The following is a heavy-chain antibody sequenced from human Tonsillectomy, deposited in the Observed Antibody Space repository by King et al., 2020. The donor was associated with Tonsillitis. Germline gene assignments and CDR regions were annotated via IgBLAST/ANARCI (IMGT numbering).Heavy chain of an antibody. Sequence: VQLVESGGGVVQPGRSLRLSCAASGFIFSSYAMHWVRQAPGKGLEWVAVISYDGSNKYYADSVKGRFTISRDNSKNTLYLQVNSLRPEDTAVYYCARDRGDTYYYDTGPDAFDIWGQGTMVTVSS. V-gene: IGHV3-30*04. CDR3: ARDRGDTYYYDTGPDAFDI. CDR1: GFIFSSYA. CDR2: ISYDGSNK. J-gene: IGHJ3*02. D-gene: IGHD3-22*01.